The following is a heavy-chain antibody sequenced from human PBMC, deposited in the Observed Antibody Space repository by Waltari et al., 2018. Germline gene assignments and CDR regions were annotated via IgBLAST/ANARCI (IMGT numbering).Heavy chain of an antibody. Sequence: EVQLVESGGGSVQPGGSLRLSCAASGMTFSNYWMNWVRQAPGKGMEWGSNIKQEGSEKNYVDSVEGRFSISRDNAQNSLYLQMNSLRAEDTAIYYCVTGLTTVTAKDYFDHWGQGALVTVS. CDR1: GMTFSNYW. CDR2: IKQEGSEK. J-gene: IGHJ4*02. V-gene: IGHV3-7*01. CDR3: VTGLTTVTAKDYFDH. D-gene: IGHD4-17*01.